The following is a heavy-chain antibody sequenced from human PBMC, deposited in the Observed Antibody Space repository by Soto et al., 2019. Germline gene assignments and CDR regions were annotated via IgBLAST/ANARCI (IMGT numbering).Heavy chain of an antibody. CDR2: IKQDGSEK. CDR3: ARVGIAARRDFDY. D-gene: IGHD6-6*01. CDR1: GFTFSSYW. V-gene: IGHV3-7*03. Sequence: GGSLRLSCAASGFTFSSYWMSWVRQAPGKGLEWVANIKQDGSEKFYVDSVKGRFTISRDDARNSLYLQMNSLRAEDTAVYYCARVGIAARRDFDYWGQGTLVTVSS. J-gene: IGHJ4*02.